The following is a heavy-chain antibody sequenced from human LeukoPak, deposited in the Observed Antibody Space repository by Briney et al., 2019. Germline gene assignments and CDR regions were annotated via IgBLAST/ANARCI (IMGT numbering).Heavy chain of an antibody. CDR2: ISSSSSYI. J-gene: IGHJ6*03. CDR3: ARDYYYDSSGYYYMDV. V-gene: IGHV3-21*01. D-gene: IGHD3-22*01. CDR1: GFTFSSYS. Sequence: GGSLRLSCAASGFTFSSYSMNWVRQAPGKGLEWVSSISSSSSYIYYADSVKGRFTISRDNAKNSQYLQMNSLRAEDTAVYYCARDYYYDSSGYYYMDVWGKGTTVTVSS.